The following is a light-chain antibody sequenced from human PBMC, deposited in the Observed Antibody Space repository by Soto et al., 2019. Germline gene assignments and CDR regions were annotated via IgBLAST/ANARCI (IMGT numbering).Light chain of an antibody. J-gene: IGKJ2*01. CDR2: GAS. CDR3: HQYGNSPYA. CDR1: QSVSSNY. Sequence: EIVLTQSPGTLSLSPGERATLSCRASQSVSSNYLAWYQQKSGQAPRLLIYGASSRATGIPDRFSGSGSGTDFTLTISKLEPEDFAVYYCHQYGNSPYAFGQGPELEI. V-gene: IGKV3-20*01.